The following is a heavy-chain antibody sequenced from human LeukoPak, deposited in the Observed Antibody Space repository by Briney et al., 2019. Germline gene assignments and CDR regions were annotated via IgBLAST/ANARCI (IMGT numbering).Heavy chain of an antibody. CDR3: ARDKGGIDY. Sequence: GGSLRLSCAASGFTFSSYAMNWVRQAPGKGLEWVSYIGSSSSAIYYGDSVKGRFTISRDNAKNSLSLQMNSLRAEDTAAYYCARDKGGIDYWGQGTLVTVSS. D-gene: IGHD3-16*01. CDR1: GFTFSSYA. V-gene: IGHV3-48*01. CDR2: IGSSSSAI. J-gene: IGHJ4*02.